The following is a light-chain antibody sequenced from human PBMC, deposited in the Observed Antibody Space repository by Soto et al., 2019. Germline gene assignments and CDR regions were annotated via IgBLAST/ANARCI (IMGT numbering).Light chain of an antibody. CDR1: SGSVSTTYY. J-gene: IGLJ3*02. CDR2: STN. Sequence: QTVVTQEPSFSVSPGGTVTLTCGLTSGSVSTTYYPSWYQQTPGQTPRTLIYSTNIRSSGVPDRFSGSILGNKAALTITGAQAEDESYYHCMVSMGCVLVVFGGGTKLTVL. CDR3: MVSMGCVLVV. V-gene: IGLV8-61*01.